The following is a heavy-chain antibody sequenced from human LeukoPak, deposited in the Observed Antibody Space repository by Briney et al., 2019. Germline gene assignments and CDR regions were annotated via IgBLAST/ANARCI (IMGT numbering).Heavy chain of an antibody. CDR1: GGSISSGGYY. V-gene: IGHV4-31*03. J-gene: IGHJ4*02. Sequence: PSETLSLTCTVSGGSISSGGYYWSWIRQHPGKGLEWIGYIYYSGSTYSNPSLKSRVTISVDTSKNQFSLKLSSVTAADTAVYYCARDKATVFDYWGQGTLVTVSS. CDR3: ARDKATVFDY. D-gene: IGHD4-11*01. CDR2: IYYSGST.